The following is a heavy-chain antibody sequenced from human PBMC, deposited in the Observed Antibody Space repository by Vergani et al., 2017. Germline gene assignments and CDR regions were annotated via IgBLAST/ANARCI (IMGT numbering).Heavy chain of an antibody. D-gene: IGHD3-10*01. CDR3: AREVITMVRGVITYYFDY. CDR2: IYYSGST. CDR1: GGSVSSGSYY. Sequence: QVQLQESGPGLVKPSETLSLTCTVSGGSVSSGSYYWSWIRQPPGKGLEWIGYIYYSGSTNYNPSLKSRVTISVDTSKNQFSLKLSSVTAADTAVYYCAREVITMVRGVITYYFDYWGQGTLVTVSS. V-gene: IGHV4-61*01. J-gene: IGHJ4*02.